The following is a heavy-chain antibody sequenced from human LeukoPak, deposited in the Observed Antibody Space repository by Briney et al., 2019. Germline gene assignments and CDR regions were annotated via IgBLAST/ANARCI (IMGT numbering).Heavy chain of an antibody. V-gene: IGHV1-69*02. Sequence: ASVKVSCKASGGTFSSYTITWVRQAPGQGLEWMGRIIPILGIANYAQKFPGRVTITADKSTSTAYLELSSLRSEDTAVYYCARGVATLYYFDYWGQGTLVTVSS. CDR1: GGTFSSYT. J-gene: IGHJ4*02. CDR2: IIPILGIA. D-gene: IGHD6-6*01. CDR3: ARGVATLYYFDY.